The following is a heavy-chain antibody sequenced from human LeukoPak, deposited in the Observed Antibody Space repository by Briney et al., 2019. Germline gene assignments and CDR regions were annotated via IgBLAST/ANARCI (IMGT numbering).Heavy chain of an antibody. V-gene: IGHV3-48*04. CDR3: ARVMTGYYGMDV. J-gene: IGHJ6*02. CDR1: GFTFSSYS. Sequence: GGSLRLSCAASGFTFSSYSMNWVRQAPGKGLEWLSYISSTSSTIYSADSVKGRFTISRDNAKNSLYLQMNSLRAEDTAVYYCARVMTGYYGMDVWGQGTTVTVSS. CDR2: ISSTSSTI.